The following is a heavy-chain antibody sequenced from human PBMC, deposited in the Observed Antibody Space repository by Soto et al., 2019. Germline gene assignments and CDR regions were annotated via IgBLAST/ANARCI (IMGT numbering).Heavy chain of an antibody. CDR1: GFTVSSNF. J-gene: IGHJ4*02. Sequence: EVQLVESGGGLVQPGGSLRLSCAASGFTVSSNFMSWVRQAPGKGLEWVSVIYSGGTTYYADSVKGRFTISRHNSKSMLYRQMNSLRAEDTDVYYCARGAGYSSGWYDYWGQGTLFTVSS. D-gene: IGHD6-19*01. V-gene: IGHV3-53*04. CDR2: IYSGGTT. CDR3: ARGAGYSSGWYDY.